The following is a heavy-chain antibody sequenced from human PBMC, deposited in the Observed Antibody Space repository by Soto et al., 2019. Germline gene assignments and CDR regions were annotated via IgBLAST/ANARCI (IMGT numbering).Heavy chain of an antibody. Sequence: SSETLSLTCTVSGGSISSYYWSWIRQPPGKGLEWIGYIYYSGSTNYNPSLKSRVTISVDTSKNQFSLKLSSVTAADTAVYYCTSGYSGYDYGTKGAFDIWGQGTMVTVSS. D-gene: IGHD5-12*01. CDR3: TSGYSGYDYGTKGAFDI. V-gene: IGHV4-59*01. CDR2: IYYSGST. CDR1: GGSISSYY. J-gene: IGHJ3*02.